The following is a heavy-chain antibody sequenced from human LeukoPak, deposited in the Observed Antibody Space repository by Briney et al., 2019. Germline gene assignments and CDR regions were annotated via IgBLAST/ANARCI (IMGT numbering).Heavy chain of an antibody. Sequence: GGSLRLSCAASGFTFSSYSMNWVRQAPGKGLEWVSSISSSSSYIYYADSVKGRFTISRDNAKNSLYLQMNSLRAEDTAVYYCARGILEYSSSWYSGAFDIWGQGTMVTVSS. CDR1: GFTFSSYS. D-gene: IGHD6-13*01. V-gene: IGHV3-21*01. CDR3: ARGILEYSSSWYSGAFDI. CDR2: ISSSSSYI. J-gene: IGHJ3*02.